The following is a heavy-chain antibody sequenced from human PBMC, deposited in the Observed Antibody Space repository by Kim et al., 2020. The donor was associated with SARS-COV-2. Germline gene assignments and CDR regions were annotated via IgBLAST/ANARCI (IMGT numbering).Heavy chain of an antibody. J-gene: IGHJ6*02. CDR2: INTNTGNP. V-gene: IGHV7-4-1*02. CDR1: GYTFTSHA. CDR3: ARGLYSGTWNYGMDV. Sequence: ASVKVSCKASGYTFTSHAMNWVRQAPGQGLEWMGWINTNTGNPTYAQDFTGRFVFSLDTSVGAAYLQISSLKAEDSAVYYCARGLYSGTWNYGMDVWGQGTAVTVSS. D-gene: IGHD6-13*01.